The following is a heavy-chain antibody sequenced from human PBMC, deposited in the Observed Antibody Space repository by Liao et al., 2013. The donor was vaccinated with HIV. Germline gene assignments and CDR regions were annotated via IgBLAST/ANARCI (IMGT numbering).Heavy chain of an antibody. V-gene: IGHV4-61*02. CDR2: ISASGST. CDR3: AREYYDSSGYPPVFFDY. CDR1: GGSINSGSYY. Sequence: QVQLQESGPGLVKPSQTLSLTCTVSGGSINSGSYYWTWIRQPAGKGLEWIGRISASGSTNHNPSLKSRVTMSVDTSKNQFSLRLSSVTAADTAVYYCAREYYDSSGYPPVFFDYWGQGTLVTVSS. D-gene: IGHD3-22*01. J-gene: IGHJ4*02.